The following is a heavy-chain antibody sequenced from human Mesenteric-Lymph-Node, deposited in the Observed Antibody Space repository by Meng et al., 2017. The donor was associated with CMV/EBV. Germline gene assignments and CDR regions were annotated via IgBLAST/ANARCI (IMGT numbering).Heavy chain of an antibody. J-gene: IGHJ4*02. CDR3: ARGFWDIVVVPASTSTWDY. CDR1: GFTFSSYE. Sequence: GESLKISCAASGFTFSSYEMNWVRQAPGKGLEWVSYISVSGSGIYYADSVKGRFTISRDSAKNSLYLQMSSLRAEDTAVYYCARGFWDIVVVPASTSTWDYWGQGTLVTVSS. CDR2: ISVSGSGI. D-gene: IGHD2-2*01. V-gene: IGHV3-48*03.